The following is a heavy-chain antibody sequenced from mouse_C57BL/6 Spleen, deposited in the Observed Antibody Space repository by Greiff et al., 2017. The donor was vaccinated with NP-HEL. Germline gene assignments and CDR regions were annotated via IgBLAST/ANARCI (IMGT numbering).Heavy chain of an antibody. CDR2: IYPGSGST. CDR3: ARGLYDYEGWFAY. J-gene: IGHJ3*01. CDR1: GYTFTSYW. D-gene: IGHD2-4*01. V-gene: IGHV1-55*01. Sequence: QVHVKQPGAELVKPGASVKMSCKASGYTFTSYWITWVKQRPGQGLEWIGDIYPGSGSTNYNEKFKSKATLTVDTSSSTAYMQLSSLTSEDSAVYYCARGLYDYEGWFAYWGQGTLVTVSA.